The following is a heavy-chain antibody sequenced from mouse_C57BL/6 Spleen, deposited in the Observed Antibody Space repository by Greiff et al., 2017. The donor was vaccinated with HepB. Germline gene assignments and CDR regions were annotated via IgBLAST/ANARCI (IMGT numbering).Heavy chain of an antibody. Sequence: QVQLQQSGPELVKPGASVKISCKASGYAFSSSWMNWVKQRPGKGLEWIGRIYPGDGDTNYNGKFKGKATLTADKSSSTAYMQLSSLTSEDSAVYCCASPMVTSFDYWGQGTTLTVSS. V-gene: IGHV1-82*01. J-gene: IGHJ2*01. CDR3: ASPMVTSFDY. D-gene: IGHD2-2*01. CDR2: IYPGDGDT. CDR1: GYAFSSSW.